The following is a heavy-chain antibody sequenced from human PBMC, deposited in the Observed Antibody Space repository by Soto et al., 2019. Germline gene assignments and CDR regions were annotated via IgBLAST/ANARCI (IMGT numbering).Heavy chain of an antibody. CDR1: GFSFSDHY. D-gene: IGHD6-6*01. CDR3: ARDREYKDY. V-gene: IGHV3-72*01. Sequence: EEQLVESGGGLVQPGGSLRLSCAASGFSFSDHYMDWVRQAPGKGLEWVGRIRNKANSYTTEYAASAKGRFTISRDDSKNSLYLQMNSLKIEDTAVYYCARDREYKDYWGQGTLVTVSS. J-gene: IGHJ4*02. CDR2: IRNKANSYTT.